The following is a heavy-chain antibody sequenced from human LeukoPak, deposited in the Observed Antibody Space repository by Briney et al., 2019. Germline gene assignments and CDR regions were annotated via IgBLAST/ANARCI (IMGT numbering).Heavy chain of an antibody. CDR1: GGSISSGDYY. CDR3: ASTYSSSWPPLDY. D-gene: IGHD6-13*01. V-gene: IGHV4-30-4*01. Sequence: SETLSLTCTVSGGSISSGDYYWSWIRQPPGKGLEWIGYIYYSGSTYYNPSLKSRVTISVDTSRNQFSLKLSSVTAADTAVYYCASTYSSSWPPLDYWGQGTLVTVSS. J-gene: IGHJ4*02. CDR2: IYYSGST.